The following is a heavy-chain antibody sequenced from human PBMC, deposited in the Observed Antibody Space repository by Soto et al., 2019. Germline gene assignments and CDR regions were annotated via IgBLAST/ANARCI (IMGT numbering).Heavy chain of an antibody. V-gene: IGHV4-4*07. CDR1: SGSISSYC. D-gene: IGHD3-10*01. CDR3: ARADGSGTVFDY. CDR2: IYTSGST. Sequence: SETLSLTCTVSSGSISSYCWSWIRQPAGKGLGWIGRIYTSGSTNYNPSLKSRVTMSVDTSKNQFSLKLSSVTAADTAVYYCARADGSGTVFDYWGQGTLVTVSS. J-gene: IGHJ4*02.